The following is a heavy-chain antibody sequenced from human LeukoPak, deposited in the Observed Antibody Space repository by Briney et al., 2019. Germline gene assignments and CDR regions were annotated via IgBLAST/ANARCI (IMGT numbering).Heavy chain of an antibody. CDR3: ARPNIRYCSGGACSNDGSDY. J-gene: IGHJ4*02. V-gene: IGHV4-39*07. Sequence: SQTLSLTCTVSGGSISSGSYYWGWIRQPPGKGLEWIGSIYYSGSTYYSPSLKSRVTISVDTSKNQFSLKLSSVTAADTAVYYCARPNIRYCSGGACSNDGSDYWGQGTLVTVSS. CDR1: GGSISSGSYY. D-gene: IGHD2-15*01. CDR2: IYYSGST.